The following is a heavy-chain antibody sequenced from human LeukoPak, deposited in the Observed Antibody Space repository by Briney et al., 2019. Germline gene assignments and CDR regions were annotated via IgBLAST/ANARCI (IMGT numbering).Heavy chain of an antibody. V-gene: IGHV3-30-3*01. Sequence: GRSLRLSCAASGFTFSSYAMHWVRQAPGKGLEWVAVISYDGSNKYYADSVKGRFTISRDNSKNTLYLQMNSLRAEDTAVYYCARDSHIVVVIAIMYYFDYWGQGTLVTVSS. CDR3: ARDSHIVVVIAIMYYFDY. CDR2: ISYDGSNK. CDR1: GFTFSSYA. J-gene: IGHJ4*02. D-gene: IGHD2-21*01.